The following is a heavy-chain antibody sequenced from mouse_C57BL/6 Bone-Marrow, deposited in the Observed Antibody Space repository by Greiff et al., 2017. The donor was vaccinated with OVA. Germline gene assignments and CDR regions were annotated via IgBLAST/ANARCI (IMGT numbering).Heavy chain of an antibody. J-gene: IGHJ3*01. CDR2: INPSSGYT. CDR1: GYTFTSYW. D-gene: IGHD1-1*01. CDR3: ARSDTTVVPPFAY. Sequence: VKLVESGAELAKPGASVKLSCKASGYTFTSYWMHWVKQRPGQGLEWIGYINPSSGYTKYNQKFKDKATLTADKSSSTAYMQLSSLTYEDSAVYYCARSDTTVVPPFAYWGQGTLVTVSA. V-gene: IGHV1-7*01.